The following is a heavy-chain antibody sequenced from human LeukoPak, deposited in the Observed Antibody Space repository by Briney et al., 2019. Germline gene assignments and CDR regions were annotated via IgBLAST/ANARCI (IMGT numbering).Heavy chain of an antibody. Sequence: SVKVSCKASGGTFSSYAISWVRQAPGQGLEWMGRIIPILGIANYAQKFQGRVTITADESTSTAYMELSSLRSEDTAVYYCARAGSSWYYFDYWGQGILVTVSS. V-gene: IGHV1-69*04. J-gene: IGHJ4*02. CDR1: GGTFSSYA. CDR3: ARAGSSWYYFDY. CDR2: IIPILGIA. D-gene: IGHD6-13*01.